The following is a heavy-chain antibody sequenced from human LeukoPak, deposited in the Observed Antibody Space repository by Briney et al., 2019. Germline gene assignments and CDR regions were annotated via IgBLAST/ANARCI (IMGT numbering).Heavy chain of an antibody. J-gene: IGHJ4*02. CDR3: AKDKEVMITFPSDY. CDR2: ISGSGVSA. Sequence: PGGSLRLSCAASGFTFSGYAMHWVRQAPGKGLEWVSSISGSGVSAYYADSVKGRFTISRDHSKNTLYLQMNSLRAEDTAVYYCAKDKEVMITFPSDYWGQGTLVTVSS. D-gene: IGHD3-16*01. CDR1: GFTFSGYA. V-gene: IGHV3-23*01.